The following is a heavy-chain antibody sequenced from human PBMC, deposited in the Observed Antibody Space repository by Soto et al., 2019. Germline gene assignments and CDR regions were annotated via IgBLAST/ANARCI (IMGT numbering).Heavy chain of an antibody. Sequence: GGSLRLSCAASGFTFSSYGMHWVRQAPGKGLEWVAVISYDGSNKYYADSVKGRFTISRDNSKNTLYLQMNSLRAEDTAVYYCAKGDHYDFWSGHAFDIWGQGTMVTVSS. V-gene: IGHV3-30*18. CDR1: GFTFSSYG. CDR3: AKGDHYDFWSGHAFDI. J-gene: IGHJ3*02. D-gene: IGHD3-3*01. CDR2: ISYDGSNK.